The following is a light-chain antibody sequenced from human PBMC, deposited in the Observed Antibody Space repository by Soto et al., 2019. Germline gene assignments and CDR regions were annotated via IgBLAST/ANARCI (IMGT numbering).Light chain of an antibody. V-gene: IGKV1-5*03. CDR2: KAS. CDR1: QSISNW. J-gene: IGKJ1*01. Sequence: DIQMTQSPSTLSASVGDRVTITCRASQSISNWLAWHQQKPGRAPKLLIYKASTLESGVPSRFSGSGSGTEFTLTISSLQPDDFATYSCQHYDSFWSFGQGTKVDIK. CDR3: QHYDSFWS.